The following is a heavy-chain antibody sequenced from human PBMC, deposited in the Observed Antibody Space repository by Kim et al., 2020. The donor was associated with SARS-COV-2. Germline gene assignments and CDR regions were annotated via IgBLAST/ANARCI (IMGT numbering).Heavy chain of an antibody. CDR1: GGTFSSYA. D-gene: IGHD3-22*01. J-gene: IGHJ3*02. Sequence: SVKVSCKASGGTFSSYAISWVRQAPGQGLEWMGGIIPIFGTANYAQKFQGRVTITADESTSTAYMELSSLRSEDTAVYYCARGGIRAITMIVVVGGAFDIWGQGTMVTVSS. CDR2: IIPIFGTA. V-gene: IGHV1-69*13. CDR3: ARGGIRAITMIVVVGGAFDI.